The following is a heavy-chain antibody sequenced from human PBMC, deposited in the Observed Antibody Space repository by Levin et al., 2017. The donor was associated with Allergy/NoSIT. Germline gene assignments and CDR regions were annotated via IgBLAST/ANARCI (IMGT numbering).Heavy chain of an antibody. CDR3: ARFDWAQYYYGSGSYMGGAFDY. D-gene: IGHD3-10*01. CDR1: GYTLTSYG. CDR2: ISAYNGNT. J-gene: IGHJ4*02. Sequence: GESLKISCKASGYTLTSYGISWVRQAPGQGLEWMGWISAYNGNTNYAQKLQGRVTMTTDTSTSTAYIELRSLRSDDTAVYYCARFDWAQYYYGSGSYMGGAFDYWGQGTLVTVSS. V-gene: IGHV1-18*01.